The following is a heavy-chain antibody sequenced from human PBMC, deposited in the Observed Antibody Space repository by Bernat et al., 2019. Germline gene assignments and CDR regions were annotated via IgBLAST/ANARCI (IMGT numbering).Heavy chain of an antibody. CDR1: GGSISSSSYY. D-gene: IGHD6-19*01. CDR2: IYYSVST. Sequence: QLQLQESGPGLVKPSETLSLTCTVSGGSISSSSYYWGWIRQPPGKGLEWIGSIYYSVSTYYNPSLKSRVTISGDTSKNQFSLKLSSVTAADTAVYYCARLSEYSSGWFYFDYWGQGTLVTVSS. V-gene: IGHV4-39*01. J-gene: IGHJ4*02. CDR3: ARLSEYSSGWFYFDY.